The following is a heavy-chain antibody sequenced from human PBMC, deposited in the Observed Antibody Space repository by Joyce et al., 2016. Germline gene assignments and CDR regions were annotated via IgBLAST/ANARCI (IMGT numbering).Heavy chain of an antibody. D-gene: IGHD3-22*01. V-gene: IGHV5-51*01. CDR1: GYSFTNYW. CDR3: ARRLDDNRGDGFDV. Sequence: EVQLVQSGVGVKKPGESLKTSCQGSGYSFTNYWVGWVRQMPGKGLEWMGIIYPDDSDTKYSPSFQGQVTISADKSISTAYLQWSSLKASDTAMYYCARRLDDNRGDGFDVWGQGTKVTVSS. J-gene: IGHJ3*01. CDR2: IYPDDSDT.